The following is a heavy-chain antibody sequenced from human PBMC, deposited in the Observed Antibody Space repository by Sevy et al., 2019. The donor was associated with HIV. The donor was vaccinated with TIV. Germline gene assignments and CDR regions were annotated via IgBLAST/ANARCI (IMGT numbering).Heavy chain of an antibody. Sequence: GGSLRLSCVVSGFSVSSNYMSWVRQAPGKGLEWVSNIYSDGRTYYADSVRGRFTISRDTSKKTVYLEMKSLRAEDTAVYYCTGEDIVLGEDNYYGMDVWGHGTTVTVSS. D-gene: IGHD2-15*01. V-gene: IGHV3-53*01. CDR2: IYSDGRT. J-gene: IGHJ6*02. CDR1: GFSVSSNY. CDR3: TGEDIVLGEDNYYGMDV.